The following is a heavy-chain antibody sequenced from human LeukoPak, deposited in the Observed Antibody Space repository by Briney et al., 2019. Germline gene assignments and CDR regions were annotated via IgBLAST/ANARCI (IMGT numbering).Heavy chain of an antibody. CDR2: ISSSSSTI. J-gene: IGHJ4*02. CDR3: AKEYTGTFSPFPSYFDN. CDR1: GFTFSSYS. V-gene: IGHV3-48*01. Sequence: PGGSLRLSCAASGFTFSSYSMLWVRQAPGKGLEWVSYISSSSSTIYYADSVKGRFTISRDNAKNSLYLKMNTLRAEDTAIYYCAKEYTGTFSPFPSYFDNWGQGTLVTVSS. D-gene: IGHD1-26*01.